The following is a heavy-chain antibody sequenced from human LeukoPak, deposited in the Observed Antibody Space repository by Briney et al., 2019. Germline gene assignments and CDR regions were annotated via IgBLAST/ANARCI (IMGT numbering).Heavy chain of an antibody. CDR1: GYTFINYY. CDR3: AREGYGSGRRLGMDV. J-gene: IGHJ6*02. CDR2: INPSGGTT. Sequence: ASVKVSCKASGYTFINYYVHWVRQAPGQGLEWMGIINPSGGTTTYAQKIQGRVTLTRDTSTSTVYMELSSLRSDDTSVYYCAREGYGSGRRLGMDVWGQGTTVTVSS. V-gene: IGHV1-46*01. D-gene: IGHD3-10*01.